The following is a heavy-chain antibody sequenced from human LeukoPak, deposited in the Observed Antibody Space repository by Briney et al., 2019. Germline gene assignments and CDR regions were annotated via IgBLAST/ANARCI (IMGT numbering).Heavy chain of an antibody. V-gene: IGHV3-30*03. CDR1: GFTFSSYG. CDR2: ISYDGSNK. CDR3: ARADGSGSQGVDY. D-gene: IGHD3-10*01. Sequence: PGRSLRLSCAASGFTFSSYGMDWARQAPRKGLEWVAVISYDGSNKYYADSVKGRFTISRDNSKNTLYLQMNSLRAEDTAVYYCARADGSGSQGVDYWGQGTLVTVSS. J-gene: IGHJ4*02.